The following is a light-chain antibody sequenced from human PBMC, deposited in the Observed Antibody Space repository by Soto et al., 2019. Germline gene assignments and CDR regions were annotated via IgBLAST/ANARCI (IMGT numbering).Light chain of an antibody. CDR2: GAS. J-gene: IGKJ1*01. Sequence: EIFLAPSPFTLSLSPVERATLSCRASQSVSSNYLAWYQQKPGQAPRLLIYGASSRATGIPDRFSGSGSGTDFTLTIRRLEPEDFAVYYCQQYGSSYPWTFGQGTKVDIK. CDR3: QQYGSSYPWT. V-gene: IGKV3-20*01. CDR1: QSVSSNY.